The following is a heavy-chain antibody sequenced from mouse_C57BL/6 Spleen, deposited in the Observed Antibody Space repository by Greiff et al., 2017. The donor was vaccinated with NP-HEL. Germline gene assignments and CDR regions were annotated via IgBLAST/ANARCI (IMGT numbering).Heavy chain of an antibody. D-gene: IGHD1-1*01. Sequence: QVQLQQSGAELVRPGTSVKVSCKASGYAFPNSLIEWVKQRPGQGLEWIGVINPGSGGTNYTDKFKGKATLTADKASSTAYMQLSSLTSEDSAVDFCARWDYGSSYFDYWGQGTTLTVSS. CDR2: INPGSGGT. J-gene: IGHJ2*01. CDR1: GYAFPNSL. CDR3: ARWDYGSSYFDY. V-gene: IGHV1-54*01.